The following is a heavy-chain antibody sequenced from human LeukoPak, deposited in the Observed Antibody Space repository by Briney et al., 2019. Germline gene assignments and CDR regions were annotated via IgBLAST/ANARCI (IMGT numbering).Heavy chain of an antibody. Sequence: ASVKVSCKASGGTFSSYAISWVRQAPGQGLEWMGGIIPIFGTANYAQKFQGRVTITADKSTSTAYMELSSLRAEDTAVYYCAKHTAAKYGSGSPFAFDIWGQGTMVTVSS. J-gene: IGHJ3*02. CDR1: GGTFSSYA. CDR3: AKHTAAKYGSGSPFAFDI. D-gene: IGHD3-10*01. CDR2: IIPIFGTA. V-gene: IGHV1-69*06.